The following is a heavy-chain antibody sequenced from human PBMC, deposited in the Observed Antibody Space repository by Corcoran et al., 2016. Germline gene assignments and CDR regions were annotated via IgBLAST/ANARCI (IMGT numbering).Heavy chain of an antibody. CDR3: AKALYYYGSGSPYYYYYYGMDV. V-gene: IGHV3-30*18. CDR2: ISYDGSNK. Sequence: QVQLVESGGGVVQPGRSLRLSCAASGFTFSSYGMHWVRQAPGKGLEWVAVISYDGSNKYYADSVKGRFTISRDNSKNTLYLQMNSLRAEDTAVYYCAKALYYYGSGSPYYYYYYGMDVWGQGTTVTVSS. D-gene: IGHD3-10*01. CDR1: GFTFSSYG. J-gene: IGHJ6*02.